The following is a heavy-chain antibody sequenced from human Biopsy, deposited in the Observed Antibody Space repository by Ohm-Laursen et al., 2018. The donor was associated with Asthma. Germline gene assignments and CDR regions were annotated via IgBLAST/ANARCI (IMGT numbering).Heavy chain of an antibody. D-gene: IGHD2-2*01. CDR2: INSVFGTT. CDR3: ARKAGSCISRTCYSLDF. J-gene: IGHJ4*02. CDR1: GGTFNTYV. Sequence: SVKVSCKSLGGTFNTYVIGWVRQAPGQGLEGMGGINSVFGTTTYPQKFQDRVTITADDSTSTVYMELSSLRSEDTAVYYCARKAGSCISRTCYSLDFWGQGTLATVSS. V-gene: IGHV1-69*13.